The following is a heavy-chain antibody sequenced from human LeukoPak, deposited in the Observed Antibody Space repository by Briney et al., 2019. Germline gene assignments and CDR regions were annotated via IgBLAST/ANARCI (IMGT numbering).Heavy chain of an antibody. CDR3: ARVKVTMVRGVRKYYYYGMDV. J-gene: IGHJ6*02. D-gene: IGHD3-10*01. Sequence: PGGSLRLSCAASGFTFSSYAMSWVRQAPGKGLEWVSVIYSGGSTYYADSVKGRFTISRDNSKNTLYLQMNSLRAEDTAVYYCARVKVTMVRGVRKYYYYGMDVWGQGTTVTVSS. CDR2: IYSGGST. CDR1: GFTFSSYA. V-gene: IGHV3-66*01.